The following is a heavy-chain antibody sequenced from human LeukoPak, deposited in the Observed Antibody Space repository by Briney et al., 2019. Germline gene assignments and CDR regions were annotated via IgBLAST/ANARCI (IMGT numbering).Heavy chain of an antibody. CDR3: ARAGIVGAATESPFDN. J-gene: IGHJ4*02. CDR1: GFIFSDYY. Sequence: GGSLRLSCAASGFIFSDYYMSWIRQAPGKGLEWVAYISSSGTSIYSADSVKGRFTISRDNAKNSLYLQMNSLRAGDTAVYFCARAGIVGAATESPFDNWGQGTLVTVSS. V-gene: IGHV3-11*01. D-gene: IGHD1-26*01. CDR2: ISSSGTSI.